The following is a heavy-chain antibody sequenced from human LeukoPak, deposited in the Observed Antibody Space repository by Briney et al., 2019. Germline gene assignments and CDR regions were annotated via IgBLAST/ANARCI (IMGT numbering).Heavy chain of an antibody. V-gene: IGHV4-34*09. D-gene: IGHD3-22*01. Sequence: PSETLSLTCAVYGGSFSGYYWSWIRQPPGKGLEWIGEINHSGSTNYNPSLKSRVTISVDTSKNQFSLKLSSVTAADTAVYYCARSHYYDSSGYPDYWGQGTLVTVSS. CDR3: ARSHYYDSSGYPDY. CDR1: GGSFSGYY. J-gene: IGHJ4*02. CDR2: INHSGST.